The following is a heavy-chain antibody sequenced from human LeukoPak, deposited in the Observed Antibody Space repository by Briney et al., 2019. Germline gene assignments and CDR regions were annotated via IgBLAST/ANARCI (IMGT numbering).Heavy chain of an antibody. CDR3: ARVFTIFGVVSTPDY. CDR1: GYTFTSYG. J-gene: IGHJ4*02. Sequence: ASVKVSCKASGYTFTSYGISWVRQAPGQGLEWMGWISAYNGNTNYARKLQGRVTMTTDTSTSTAYMELRSLRSDDTAVYYCARVFTIFGVVSTPDYWGQGTLVTVSS. V-gene: IGHV1-18*01. CDR2: ISAYNGNT. D-gene: IGHD3-3*01.